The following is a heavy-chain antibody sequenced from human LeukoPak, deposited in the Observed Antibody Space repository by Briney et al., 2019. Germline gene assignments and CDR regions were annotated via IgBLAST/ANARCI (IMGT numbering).Heavy chain of an antibody. D-gene: IGHD6-19*01. CDR3: ARFKGASGWFAFDY. CDR1: GDSVSRNSAA. CDR2: TYYRSKWYN. V-gene: IGHV6-1*01. J-gene: IGHJ4*03. Sequence: SQTLSLTCAISGDSVSRNSAAWNWIRQSPSRGLEWLGRTYYRSKWYNDYAVSVKSRITINPDTSKNQFSLQLNSVTPEDTAVYYCARFKGASGWFAFDYWGKGTTVTVSS.